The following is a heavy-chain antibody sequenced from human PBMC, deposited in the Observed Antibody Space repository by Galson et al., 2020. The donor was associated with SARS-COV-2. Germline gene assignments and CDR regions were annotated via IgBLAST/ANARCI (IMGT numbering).Heavy chain of an antibody. V-gene: IGHV1-8*01. CDR2: MNPRSGNT. J-gene: IGHJ4*02. CDR1: GYTFTNYD. CDR3: ASKADFDY. Sequence: KISCKASGYTFTNYDIYWVRHATGQGLGWMGWMNPRSGNTYYAQKFQGRVTMTRNTSRSTAYMALSSMRSDDTAVYYFASKADFDYWSQGTLVTVSS.